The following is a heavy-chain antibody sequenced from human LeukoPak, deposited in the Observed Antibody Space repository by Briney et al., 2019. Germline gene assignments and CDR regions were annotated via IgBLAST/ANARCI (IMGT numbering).Heavy chain of an antibody. CDR3: ARHGSPTGTGAWFDP. V-gene: IGHV4-34*01. CDR1: GGSFSGYY. J-gene: IGHJ5*02. D-gene: IGHD1-14*01. Sequence: SETLSLTCDVYGGSFSGYYWSWIRQPPGKGLEWIGEINHSGSTNYNPSLKSRVTISVDTSKNQFSLKLSSVTAADTAVYYCARHGSPTGTGAWFDPWGQGTLVTVSS. CDR2: INHSGST.